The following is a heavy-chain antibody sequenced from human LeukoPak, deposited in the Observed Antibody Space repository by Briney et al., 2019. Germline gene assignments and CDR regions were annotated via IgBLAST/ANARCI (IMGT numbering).Heavy chain of an antibody. Sequence: SVKVSCTASGGTFSSYAISWVRQAPGQGLEWMGRIIPILGIANYAQKFQGRVTITADKSTSTAYMELSSLRSEDTAVYYCARVPPRAVAGEHYFDYWGQGTLVTVSS. CDR2: IIPILGIA. D-gene: IGHD6-19*01. CDR1: GGTFSSYA. CDR3: ARVPPRAVAGEHYFDY. V-gene: IGHV1-69*04. J-gene: IGHJ4*02.